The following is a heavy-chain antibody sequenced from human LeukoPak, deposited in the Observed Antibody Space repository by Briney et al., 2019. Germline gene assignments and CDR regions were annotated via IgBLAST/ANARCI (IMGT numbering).Heavy chain of an antibody. Sequence: PGGSLRLSCAASGFTFSSYAMSWVRQAPGKGLEWVSGISGSGGSTYYADSVKGRFTVSRDNSRNTLYLQMSSLRAEDTAVYYCAKVESGYSPGNIDFAYWGQGTLVTVSS. CDR3: AKVESGYSPGNIDFAY. D-gene: IGHD6-13*01. CDR2: ISGSGGST. CDR1: GFTFSSYA. V-gene: IGHV3-23*01. J-gene: IGHJ4*02.